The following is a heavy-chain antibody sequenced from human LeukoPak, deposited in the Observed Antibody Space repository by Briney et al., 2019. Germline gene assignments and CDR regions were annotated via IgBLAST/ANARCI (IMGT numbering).Heavy chain of an antibody. Sequence: GGSLRLSCAASGFTFSTYWMSWVRQAPGRGLEWVANIKQDGNEKYYVDSVKGRFTISRDNAKNSLYLQMNSLRAEDTAVYYCARSGSHPNINDYWGQGTLVTVSS. CDR3: ARSGSHPNINDY. CDR2: IKQDGNEK. D-gene: IGHD2-15*01. V-gene: IGHV3-7*01. J-gene: IGHJ4*02. CDR1: GFTFSTYW.